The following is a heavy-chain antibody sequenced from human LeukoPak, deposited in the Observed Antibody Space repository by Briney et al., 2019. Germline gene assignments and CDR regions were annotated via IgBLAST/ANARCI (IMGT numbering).Heavy chain of an antibody. Sequence: SETLSLTCSGYGDTISNNFWSWLRQPPGKGLEWFGYINHGGITNYNPSLSSLTTLSVDTSTTPFFLKLTSVTAAATAFYCSAREATSDPRLSSYFLDVWGEGTAVTVSS. CDR1: GDTISNNF. D-gene: IGHD2/OR15-2a*01. CDR3: AREATSDPRLSSYFLDV. V-gene: IGHV4-59*01. J-gene: IGHJ6*03. CDR2: INHGGIT.